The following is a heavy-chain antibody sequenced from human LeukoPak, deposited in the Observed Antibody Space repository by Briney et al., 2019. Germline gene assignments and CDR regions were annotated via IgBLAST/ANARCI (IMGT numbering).Heavy chain of an antibody. V-gene: IGHV3-21*01. J-gene: IGHJ6*03. Sequence: GGSLRLSCAASGFTFTDYSMSWVRQAPGKGLEWVSIISRVSTYIYYADSVKGRFTVSRDNAKSSLYLQMTSLRAEDTAVYFCAREGGDGDYYYYMDVWGKGTTVTVSS. D-gene: IGHD2-21*02. CDR1: GFTFTDYS. CDR2: ISRVSTYI. CDR3: AREGGDGDYYYYMDV.